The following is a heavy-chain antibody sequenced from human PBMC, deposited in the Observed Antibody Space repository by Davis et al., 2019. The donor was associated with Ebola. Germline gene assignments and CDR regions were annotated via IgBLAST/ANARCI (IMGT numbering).Heavy chain of an antibody. Sequence: SETLSLTCTVSGGSISSYYWSWIRQPPGKGLEWIGEINYSGSTNYNPSLKSRVTISVDTSKNQFSLKLSSVTAADTAVYYCARGMGYGGLDPWGQGTLVTVSS. D-gene: IGHD4-23*01. V-gene: IGHV4-34*01. CDR3: ARGMGYGGLDP. J-gene: IGHJ5*02. CDR2: INYSGST. CDR1: GGSISSYY.